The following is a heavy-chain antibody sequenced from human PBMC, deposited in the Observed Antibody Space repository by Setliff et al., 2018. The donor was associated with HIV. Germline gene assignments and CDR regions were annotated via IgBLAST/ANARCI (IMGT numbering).Heavy chain of an antibody. CDR1: GFTFSNAW. V-gene: IGHV3-15*01. D-gene: IGHD2-21*01. Sequence: AGGSLRLSCAASGFTFSNAWMSWVRQAPGKGLEWVGRIKSKTDGGTTDYAAPVKGRFTISRDDSKNTLYLQMNSLKTEDTAVYYCTSETYCGGDCLDYWGQGTLVTVSS. CDR2: IKSKTDGGTT. CDR3: TSETYCGGDCLDY. J-gene: IGHJ4*02.